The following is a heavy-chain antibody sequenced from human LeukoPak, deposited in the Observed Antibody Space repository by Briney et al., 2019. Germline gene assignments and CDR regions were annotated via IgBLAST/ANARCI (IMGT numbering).Heavy chain of an antibody. V-gene: IGHV1-2*04. D-gene: IGHD2-15*01. CDR3: ARGGYCSGGSCYFSFDI. CDR2: INPNSGGT. CDR1: GYTFTGYY. J-gene: IGHJ3*02. Sequence: ASVKVSCKASGYTFTGYYMHWVRQAPGQGLEWMGWINPNSGGTNYAQKFQGWVTMTRDTSISTAYMELSRLRSDDTAVYYCARGGYCSGGSCYFSFDIWGQGTMVTVSS.